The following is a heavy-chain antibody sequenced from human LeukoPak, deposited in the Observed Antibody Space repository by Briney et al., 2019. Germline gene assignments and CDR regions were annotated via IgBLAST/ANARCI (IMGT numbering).Heavy chain of an antibody. CDR3: ASLYYDFWSGYLYGLDY. D-gene: IGHD3-3*01. CDR1: GYTFTSYG. J-gene: IGHJ4*02. Sequence: ASVKVSCKASGYTFTSYGISWVRQAPGQGLEWMGWISAYNGNTNYAQKLQGRVTMTTDTSTSTAYMELRSLRSDDTAVYYCASLYYDFWSGYLYGLDYWDQGTLVTVSS. V-gene: IGHV1-18*01. CDR2: ISAYNGNT.